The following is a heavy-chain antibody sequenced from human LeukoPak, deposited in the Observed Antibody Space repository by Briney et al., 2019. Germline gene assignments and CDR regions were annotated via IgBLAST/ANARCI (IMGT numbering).Heavy chain of an antibody. Sequence: SETLSLTCTVSGASISGYYWSWIRQPPGKGLEWIGYIYYSGSTNYNPSLKSRVTMSVDTSKNQFSLKLSSVTAADTAVYYCARVPRSYYYYYYMDVWGKGTTVTVSS. CDR1: GASISGYY. J-gene: IGHJ6*03. CDR3: ARVPRSYYYYYYMDV. CDR2: IYYSGST. V-gene: IGHV4-59*01.